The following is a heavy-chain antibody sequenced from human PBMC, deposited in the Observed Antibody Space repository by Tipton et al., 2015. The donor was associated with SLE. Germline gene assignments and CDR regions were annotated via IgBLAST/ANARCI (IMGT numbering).Heavy chain of an antibody. D-gene: IGHD3-3*01. CDR2: IYHSGST. V-gene: IGHV4-39*01. J-gene: IGHJ5*02. CDR1: GGSISSSSYY. CDR3: ARHRGFLEWLNWFDP. Sequence: LRLSCTVSGGSISSSSYYWGWIRQPPGKGLEWIGSIYHSGSTYYNPSLKSRVTISVDTSKNQFSLKLSSVTAADTAVYYCARHRGFLEWLNWFDPWGQGTLVTVSS.